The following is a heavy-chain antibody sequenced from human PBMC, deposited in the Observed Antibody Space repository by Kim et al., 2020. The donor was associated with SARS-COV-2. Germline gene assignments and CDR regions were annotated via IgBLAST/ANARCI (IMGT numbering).Heavy chain of an antibody. Sequence: GGSLRLSCAASGFTFSSYSMNWVRQAPGKGLEWVSSISSSSSYIYYADSVKGRFTISRDNAKNSLYLQMNSLRAEDTAVYYCARDPYYYDSSGYYYGLFEYWGQGTLVTLSS. D-gene: IGHD3-22*01. CDR3: ARDPYYYDSSGYYYGLFEY. CDR2: ISSSSSYI. V-gene: IGHV3-21*01. CDR1: GFTFSSYS. J-gene: IGHJ4*02.